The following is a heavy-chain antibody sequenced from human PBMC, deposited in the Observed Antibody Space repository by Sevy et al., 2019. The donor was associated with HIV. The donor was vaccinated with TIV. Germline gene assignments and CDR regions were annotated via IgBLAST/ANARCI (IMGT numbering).Heavy chain of an antibody. Sequence: ASVKVSCKASGYTFTSYGISWVRQAPGQGLEWMGWISAYNGNTNYAQKLQGRVNMTTDTSTSTAYRELRSLRSDDTAVYYCARLLLGYCSSTSCYTEDFDYWGQGTLVTVSS. D-gene: IGHD2-2*02. CDR2: ISAYNGNT. CDR3: ARLLLGYCSSTSCYTEDFDY. J-gene: IGHJ4*02. V-gene: IGHV1-18*01. CDR1: GYTFTSYG.